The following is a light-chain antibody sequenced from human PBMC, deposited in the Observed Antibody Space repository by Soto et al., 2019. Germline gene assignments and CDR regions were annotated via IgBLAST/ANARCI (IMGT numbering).Light chain of an antibody. Sequence: QSVVTQPPSVSGAPGQRVIISFTWSSSNIAAGYDVNWYQQLPRTAPKLLIYLNVNRPSGVTDRFSGSKSATSASLAISGLPAEDEGEYYCQSYDNSLSGSDVFGTGTKLTVL. V-gene: IGLV1-40*01. J-gene: IGLJ1*01. CDR2: LNV. CDR3: QSYDNSLSGSDV. CDR1: SSNIAAGYD.